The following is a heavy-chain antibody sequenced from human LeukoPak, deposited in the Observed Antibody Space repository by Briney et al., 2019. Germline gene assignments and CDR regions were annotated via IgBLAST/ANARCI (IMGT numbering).Heavy chain of an antibody. V-gene: IGHV1-46*01. CDR1: GYTFTGYY. D-gene: IGHD6-13*01. Sequence: ASVKVSCKASGYTFTGYYMHWVRQAPGQGLEWMGIINPSGGSTSYAQKFQGRVTMTRDMSTSTVYMELSSLRSEDTAVYYCARVLPYSSSPTDAFDIWGQGTMVTVSS. CDR2: INPSGGST. J-gene: IGHJ3*02. CDR3: ARVLPYSSSPTDAFDI.